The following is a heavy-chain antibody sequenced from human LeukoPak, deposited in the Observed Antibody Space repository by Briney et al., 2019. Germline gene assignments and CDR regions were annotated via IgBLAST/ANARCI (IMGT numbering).Heavy chain of an antibody. D-gene: IGHD3-22*01. V-gene: IGHV4-4*02. CDR3: ARMRRITMIVVVIRDDAFDI. Sequence: SETLSLTCGVSGGSVINTNWWTWVRQPPGKGLEWIGEIYHSGSTNYNPSLKSRVTISVDKSKNQFSLKLSSVTAADTAMYYCARMRRITMIVVVIRDDAFDIWGQGTMVTVSS. CDR1: GGSVINTNW. J-gene: IGHJ3*02. CDR2: IYHSGST.